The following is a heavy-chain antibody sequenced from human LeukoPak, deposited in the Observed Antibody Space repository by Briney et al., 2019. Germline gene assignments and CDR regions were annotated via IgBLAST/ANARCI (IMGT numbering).Heavy chain of an antibody. J-gene: IGHJ3*02. CDR2: VKSRGDGATT. D-gene: IGHD6-6*01. CDR1: GFTFINAW. V-gene: IGHV3-15*01. Sequence: GGSLRLSCVASGFTFINAWMSWVRQTPGKGLEWVGRVKSRGDGATTDYAAPVKGRFTISRDDSKNTLYLQMNSLKTEDTAVYYCTTGIGIAARGADAFDIWGQGTMVTVSS. CDR3: TTGIGIAARGADAFDI.